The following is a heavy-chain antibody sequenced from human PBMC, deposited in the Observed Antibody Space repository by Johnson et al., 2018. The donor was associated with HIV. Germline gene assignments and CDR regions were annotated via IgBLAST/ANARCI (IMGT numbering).Heavy chain of an antibody. Sequence: QVQLVESGGGLVQPGGSLRLSCADSGFTFSTYAMHWVRQAPGKGLEYVSGVSSNGGSTYYADSVKGRFTISRDNSKNTLYLQMNSLRAEDTAVYYCARDIIAVAGYDAFDIWGQGTMVTVSS. CDR2: VSSNGGST. D-gene: IGHD6-19*01. CDR3: ARDIIAVAGYDAFDI. CDR1: GFTFSTYA. J-gene: IGHJ3*02. V-gene: IGHV3-64*04.